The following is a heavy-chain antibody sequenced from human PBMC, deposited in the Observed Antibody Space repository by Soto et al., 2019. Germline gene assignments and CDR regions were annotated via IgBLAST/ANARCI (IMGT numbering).Heavy chain of an antibody. CDR1: GGTFSSYT. CDR2: IIPILGIA. J-gene: IGHJ3*02. CDR3: ARDEPGNDAFDI. V-gene: IGHV1-69*08. D-gene: IGHD7-27*01. Sequence: QVQLVQSGAEVKKPGSSVKVSCKASGGTFSSYTISRVRQAPGQGLEWMGRIIPILGIANYAQKFQGRVTITADKSTSTAYMELSSLRSEDTAVYYCARDEPGNDAFDIWGQGTMVTVSS.